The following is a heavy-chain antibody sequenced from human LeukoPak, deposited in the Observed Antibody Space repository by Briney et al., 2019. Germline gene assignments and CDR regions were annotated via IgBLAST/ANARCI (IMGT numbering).Heavy chain of an antibody. V-gene: IGHV3-23*01. D-gene: IGHD3-3*01. CDR2: MSGSGETT. J-gene: IGHJ5*02. CDR1: GFPFGSYA. CDR3: AKNPFVEARGLWFEP. Sequence: GGSLRLSCVASGFPFGSYAMSWVRLAPETGLEWVSVMSGSGETTYYADSVKGRFTISRDNSKNTLYLQMKSLRVEDTAVYYCAKNPFVEARGLWFEPWGQGTLVTVSS.